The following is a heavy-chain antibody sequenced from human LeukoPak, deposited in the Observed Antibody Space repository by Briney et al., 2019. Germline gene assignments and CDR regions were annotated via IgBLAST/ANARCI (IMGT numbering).Heavy chain of an antibody. CDR1: GYTFTGYY. D-gene: IGHD2-2*01. V-gene: IGHV1-2*07. Sequence: ASVKVSCKASGYTFTGYYMHWVRQAPGQGLEWMGWINPNSGGTNYAHKFQGRVTMTRDTSISTAYMELSRLRSDDTAVYYCARDGCSSTSCYPFKNWFDPWGQGTLVTVSS. CDR3: ARDGCSSTSCYPFKNWFDP. J-gene: IGHJ5*02. CDR2: INPNSGGT.